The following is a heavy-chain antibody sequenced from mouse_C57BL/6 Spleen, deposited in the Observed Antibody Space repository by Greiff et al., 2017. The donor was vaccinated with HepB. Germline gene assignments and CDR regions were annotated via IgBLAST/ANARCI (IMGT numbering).Heavy chain of an antibody. J-gene: IGHJ4*01. Sequence: QVQLKQPGAELVKPGASVKVSCKASGYTFTSYWMHWVKQRPGQGLEWIGRIHPSDSDTNYNQKFKGKATLTVDKSSSTAYMQLSSLTSEDSAVYYCAMAGSYYGSSYAMDYWGQGTSVTVSS. D-gene: IGHD1-1*01. V-gene: IGHV1-74*01. CDR2: IHPSDSDT. CDR1: GYTFTSYW. CDR3: AMAGSYYGSSYAMDY.